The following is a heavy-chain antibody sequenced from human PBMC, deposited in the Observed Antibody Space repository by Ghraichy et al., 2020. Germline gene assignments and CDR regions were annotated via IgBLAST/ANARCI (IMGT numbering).Heavy chain of an antibody. Sequence: LSLTCAASGFTFSSYAMNWVRQAPGKGLEWVSSVTGRSAGTYYADSVKGRFTVSRDNSKNTVYLQLNSLRAEDTAVYYCAKRGYGEYGADYYFDYWGQGTLVTVSS. D-gene: IGHD4-17*01. CDR3: AKRGYGEYGADYYFDY. J-gene: IGHJ4*02. CDR1: GFTFSSYA. V-gene: IGHV3-23*01. CDR2: VTGRSAGT.